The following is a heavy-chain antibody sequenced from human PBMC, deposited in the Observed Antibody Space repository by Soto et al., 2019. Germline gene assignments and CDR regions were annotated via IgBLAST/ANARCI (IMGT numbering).Heavy chain of an antibody. J-gene: IGHJ6*03. D-gene: IGHD3-9*01. V-gene: IGHV4-59*08. CDR2: IYYSGST. CDR1: GGSISSYY. Sequence: PSETLSLTCTVSGGSISSYYWSWIRQPPGKGLEWIGYIYYSGSTNYNPSLKSRVTISVDTSKNHFSLKLSSVTAADTAVFYCARRNYDILTGYYYYYMDVWGKGTTVTVSS. CDR3: ARRNYDILTGYYYYYMDV.